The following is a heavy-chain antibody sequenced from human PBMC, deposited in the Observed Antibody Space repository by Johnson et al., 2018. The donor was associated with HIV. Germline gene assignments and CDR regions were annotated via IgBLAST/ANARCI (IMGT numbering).Heavy chain of an antibody. CDR3: ARQIIAVVEDATSGAFDI. D-gene: IGHD2-15*01. V-gene: IGHV3-20*04. CDR1: GFTFDDYA. CDR2: INWNGGST. J-gene: IGHJ3*02. Sequence: VQLVESGGGLVQPGGSLKLSCAASGFTFDDYAMHWVRQAPGKGLEWVSGINWNGGSTGYSDSVKGRFTISRDNAKKSLYLQMNNLGAEDTALYYCARQIIAVVEDATSGAFDIWGQGTMVTVSS.